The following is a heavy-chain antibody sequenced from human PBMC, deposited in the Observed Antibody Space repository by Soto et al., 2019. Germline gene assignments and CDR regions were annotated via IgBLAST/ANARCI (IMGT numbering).Heavy chain of an antibody. Sequence: TQSLTSTVSGGNSRSGGDSWRWNRQPPGKGLEWIGYIYHSGSTYYNPSLNSRFTISVYLHMNSLKTEDTAVYYCCTDYCGGGTCHLNNWGQGALVTVSS. J-gene: IGHJ4*02. CDR1: GGNSRSGGDS. D-gene: IGHD2-21*01. CDR3: GTCHLNN. V-gene: IGHV4-30-2*01. CDR2: IYHSGST.